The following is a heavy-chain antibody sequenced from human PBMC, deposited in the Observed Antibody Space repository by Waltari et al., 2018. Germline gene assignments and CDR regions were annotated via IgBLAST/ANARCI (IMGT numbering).Heavy chain of an antibody. Sequence: EVQLVESGGVVVQPGGSLRLSCAASGFPFAAYAMHVVRPATGKGLQWVSLISWDGGSTYYADSVKGRFTISRDNSKNSLYLQMNSLRAEDTALYYCAKSLGYCSGGSCYPDAFDIWGQGTMVTVSS. D-gene: IGHD2-15*01. J-gene: IGHJ3*02. CDR3: AKSLGYCSGGSCYPDAFDI. CDR1: GFPFAAYA. CDR2: ISWDGGST. V-gene: IGHV3-43D*04.